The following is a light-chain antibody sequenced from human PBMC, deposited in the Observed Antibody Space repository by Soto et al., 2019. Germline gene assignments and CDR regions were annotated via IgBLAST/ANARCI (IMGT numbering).Light chain of an antibody. Sequence: DIQMTQSPSSVSASVGDRVTITCRASQGISSWLAWYQQKPGKAPNLLIYKASTLASGVPSRFSGSGSGTEFTLTINSLQPDDFATYYCQQYHIYSGTFGQGTKVDIK. V-gene: IGKV1-5*03. CDR3: QQYHIYSGT. CDR2: KAS. CDR1: QGISSW. J-gene: IGKJ1*01.